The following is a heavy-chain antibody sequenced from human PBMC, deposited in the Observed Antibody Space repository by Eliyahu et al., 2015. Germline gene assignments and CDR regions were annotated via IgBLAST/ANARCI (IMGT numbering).Heavy chain of an antibody. CDR3: ARDGRGAFLAVAGFFDY. V-gene: IGHV3-30*01. D-gene: IGHD6-19*01. J-gene: IGHJ4*02. Sequence: QVQLVESGGGVVQPGRSLRLSCAAXGFTFXSYAXHWVRQAXGKGLEWVAVISXDGSNKYYADSVKGRFTISRDNSKNTLYLQMNSLRAEDTAVYYCARDGRGAFLAVAGFFDYWGQGTLVTVSS. CDR1: GFTFXSYA. CDR2: ISXDGSNK.